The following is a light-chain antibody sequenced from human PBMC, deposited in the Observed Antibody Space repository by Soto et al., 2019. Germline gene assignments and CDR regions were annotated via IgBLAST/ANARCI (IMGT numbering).Light chain of an antibody. CDR3: QQFGSSPGFT. J-gene: IGKJ3*01. Sequence: EIVLTQSPGTLSLSPGERATLSCRASQSINNRYLAWYQQKPGQAPRLLIYAASSRATGIPDRFSGSGSGTDFTLTIIRLEPEDFAVYYCQQFGSSPGFTFGAGTKVDIK. CDR1: QSINNRY. V-gene: IGKV3-20*01. CDR2: AAS.